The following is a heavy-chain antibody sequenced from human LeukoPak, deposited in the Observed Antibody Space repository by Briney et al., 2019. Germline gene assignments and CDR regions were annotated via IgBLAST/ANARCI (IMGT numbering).Heavy chain of an antibody. CDR1: GGSISSYY. CDR2: IHYSGST. J-gene: IGHJ6*03. Sequence: SETLSLTCIVSGGSISSYYWSWIRQPPGKGLEWIGYIHYSGSTNYNPSLKSRVTISVDTSKNNFSLKLSSVTAADTAVYYCARPTEGYCRGSTCYYYYYYMNVWGKGTTVTVSS. D-gene: IGHD2-15*01. CDR3: ARPTEGYCRGSTCYYYYYYMNV. V-gene: IGHV4-59*01.